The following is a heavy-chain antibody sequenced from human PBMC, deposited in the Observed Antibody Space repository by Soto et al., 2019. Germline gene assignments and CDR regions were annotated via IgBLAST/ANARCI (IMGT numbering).Heavy chain of an antibody. CDR3: ASFYGSGSNYYYYYMAV. CDR2: INHSGST. V-gene: IGHV4-34*01. J-gene: IGHJ6*03. D-gene: IGHD3-10*01. CDR1: GGSFSGYY. Sequence: SETLSLTCTVYGGSFSGYYWCWVRQPSGKGLEWIGEINHSGSTNYNPSLKSRVTISVDTSKNQFSLKLSSVTAADTAVYYCASFYGSGSNYYYYYMAVCGKGTTVIVSS.